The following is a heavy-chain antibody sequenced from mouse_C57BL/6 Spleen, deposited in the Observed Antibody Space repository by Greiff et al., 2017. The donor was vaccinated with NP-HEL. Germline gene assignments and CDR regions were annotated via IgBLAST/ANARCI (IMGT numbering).Heavy chain of an antibody. Sequence: VQLQQSGAELVKPGASVKMSCKASGYTFTSYWITWVKQRPGQGLEWIGDIYPGSGSTNYNEKFKSKATLTVDTSSSTAYMQLSSLTSEDSAVYYCARYRRDATDDWGQGTSVTVSS. CDR2: IYPGSGST. V-gene: IGHV1-55*01. CDR1: GYTFTSYW. CDR3: ARYRRDATDD. J-gene: IGHJ4*01. D-gene: IGHD3-3*01.